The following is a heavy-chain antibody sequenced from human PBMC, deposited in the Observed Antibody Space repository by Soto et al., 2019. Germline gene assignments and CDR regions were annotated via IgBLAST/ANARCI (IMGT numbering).Heavy chain of an antibody. Sequence: QVQLVQSGAEVKKPGASVKVSCKASGYTFTGYYMHWVRQAPGQGLEWMGWINPNSGGTNYAQKFQGRVTMTRDTSISTAYMELSRLRSDDTAVYYCARVLRIAARRGSPHGMDVWGQGTTVTVSS. J-gene: IGHJ6*02. V-gene: IGHV1-2*02. CDR3: ARVLRIAARRGSPHGMDV. CDR1: GYTFTGYY. CDR2: INPNSGGT. D-gene: IGHD6-6*01.